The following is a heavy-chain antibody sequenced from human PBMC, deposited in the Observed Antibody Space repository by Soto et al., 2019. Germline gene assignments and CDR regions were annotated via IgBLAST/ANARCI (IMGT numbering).Heavy chain of an antibody. V-gene: IGHV1-69*13. D-gene: IGHD6-13*01. CDR3: ARIGQQLVPSGYYYYYGMDV. J-gene: IGHJ6*02. Sequence: GASVKVSCKASGGTFSSYAISWVRQAPGQGLEWMGGIIPIFGTANYEQKFQGRVTITADESTSTAYMELSSLRSEDTAVYYCARIGQQLVPSGYYYYYGMDVWGQGTTVTVSS. CDR1: GGTFSSYA. CDR2: IIPIFGTA.